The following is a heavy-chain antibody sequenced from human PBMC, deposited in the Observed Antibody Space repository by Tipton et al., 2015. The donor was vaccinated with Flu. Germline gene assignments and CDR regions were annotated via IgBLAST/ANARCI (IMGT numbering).Heavy chain of an antibody. V-gene: IGHV4-59*01. CDR2: IYYSGST. CDR1: GGSISSYY. J-gene: IGHJ3*02. Sequence: TLSLTCTVSGGSISSYYWSWIRQPPGKGLEWIGYIYYSGSTNYNPSLKSRVTISVDTSKNQFSLKLSSVTVADTAVYYCARVGDILTGYYPYAFDIWGQGTMVTVSS. CDR3: ARVGDILTGYYPYAFDI. D-gene: IGHD3-9*01.